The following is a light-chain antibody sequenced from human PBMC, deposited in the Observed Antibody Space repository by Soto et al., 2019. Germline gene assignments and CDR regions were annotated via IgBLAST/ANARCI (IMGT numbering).Light chain of an antibody. CDR1: QSVSVN. J-gene: IGKJ1*01. CDR3: HQYNHWLTWT. Sequence: EIFVTQSPATLSVSRWEIATLPWGASQSVSVNLASYQRKPGQAPRLLMYDAFNRATGIPARFSGSASGTDFTLTISSLEPEDFAVYYCHQYNHWLTWTFGQGTKVDI. CDR2: DAF. V-gene: IGKV3D-15*01.